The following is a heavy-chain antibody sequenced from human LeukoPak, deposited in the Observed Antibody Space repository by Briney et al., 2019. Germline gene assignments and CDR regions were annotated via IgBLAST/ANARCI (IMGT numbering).Heavy chain of an antibody. J-gene: IGHJ4*02. CDR3: ARDHRFRGYSYGFDY. D-gene: IGHD5-18*01. Sequence: PGGTLRLSCAASGFTFSTYGMTYGMPWVRQAPGKGLEWVSAISGSGGSTYYADSVKGRFTISRDNSKNTLYLQMNSLRAEDTAVYYCARDHRFRGYSYGFDYWGQGTLVTVSS. CDR1: GFTFSTYG. V-gene: IGHV3-23*01. CDR2: ISGSGGST.